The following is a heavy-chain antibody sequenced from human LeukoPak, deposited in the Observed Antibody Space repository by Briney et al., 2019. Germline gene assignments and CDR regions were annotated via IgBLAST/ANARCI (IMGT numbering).Heavy chain of an antibody. D-gene: IGHD6-13*01. Sequence: PSETLSLTCTVSSGSINNYYWSWIRQPPGKGLEWIGYILSSGSTNYNPSVKSRVTVSVDTSKNQFSLKLSSVTAADTAVYYCARGRPVAGANWFDPWGQGALVTVSS. CDR1: SGSINNYY. V-gene: IGHV4-59*12. J-gene: IGHJ5*02. CDR2: ILSSGST. CDR3: ARGRPVAGANWFDP.